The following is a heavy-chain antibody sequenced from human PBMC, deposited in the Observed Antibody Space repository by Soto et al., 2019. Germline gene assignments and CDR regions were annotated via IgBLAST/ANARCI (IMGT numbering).Heavy chain of an antibody. D-gene: IGHD3-22*01. Sequence: PGESLKISCKGSGYSFTSYWIGWVRQMPGKGLEWMGIIYPGDSDTRYSPSFQGQVTISADKSISTAYLQWSSLKASDTAMYYCARLGDYYYDSSGYYYAQESLDPWGQGTLVTVSS. CDR2: IYPGDSDT. CDR3: ARLGDYYYDSSGYYYAQESLDP. J-gene: IGHJ5*02. V-gene: IGHV5-51*01. CDR1: GYSFTSYW.